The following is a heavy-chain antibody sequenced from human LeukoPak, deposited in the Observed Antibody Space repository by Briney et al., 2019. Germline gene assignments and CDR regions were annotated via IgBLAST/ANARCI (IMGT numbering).Heavy chain of an antibody. J-gene: IGHJ6*03. Sequence: GGSLRLSCAASGFTVSSNYMTWVRQAPGKGLGWVSVIYSGGRTYYADSVKGGFTISRDNSKNTLYLQMNSLRAEDTAVYYCATVHYGSGSLYYYYYYMDVWGKGTTVTISS. V-gene: IGHV3-66*01. CDR2: IYSGGRT. D-gene: IGHD3-10*01. CDR1: GFTVSSNY. CDR3: ATVHYGSGSLYYYYYYMDV.